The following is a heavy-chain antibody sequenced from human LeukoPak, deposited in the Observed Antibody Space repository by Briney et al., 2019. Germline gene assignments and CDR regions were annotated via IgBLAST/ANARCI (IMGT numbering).Heavy chain of an antibody. J-gene: IGHJ4*02. V-gene: IGHV4-34*01. D-gene: IGHD5-12*01. CDR2: INHSGST. CDR3: ATTERHDSGYGTPNY. Sequence: PSETLSLTCAVYGGSFSGYYWSWIRQPPGKGLEWIGEINHSGSTNYNPSLKSRVTISVDTSKNQFSLKLSSVTAADTAVYYCATTERHDSGYGTPNYWGQGTLVTVSS. CDR1: GGSFSGYY.